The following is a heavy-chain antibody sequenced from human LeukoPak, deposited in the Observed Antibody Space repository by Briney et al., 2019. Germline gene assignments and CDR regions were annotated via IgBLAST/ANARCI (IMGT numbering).Heavy chain of an antibody. J-gene: IGHJ3*02. CDR3: ARDGIVGATVAFSDI. D-gene: IGHD1-26*01. V-gene: IGHV3-53*01. CDR1: GFTVSSNY. Sequence: GGSLRLSCAASGFTVSSNYMSWVRQAPGKGLEWVSVIYSGGSTYYADSVKGRFTISRDNSKNTLYLQMNSLRAEDTAVYYCARDGIVGATVAFSDIWGQGTMVTVSS. CDR2: IYSGGST.